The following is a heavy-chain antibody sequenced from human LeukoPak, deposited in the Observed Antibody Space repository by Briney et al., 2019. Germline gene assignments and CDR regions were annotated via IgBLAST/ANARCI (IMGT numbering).Heavy chain of an antibody. CDR1: GYTFTSYY. CDR3: ARAGGIVVVPAEAEFDP. J-gene: IGHJ5*02. CDR2: INPSGGST. Sequence: ASVKVSCKASGYTFTSYYMHWVRQAPGQGLEWMGIINPSGGSTSYAQKFQGRVTMTRDMSTSTVYMELSSLRSEDTAVYYCARAGGIVVVPAEAEFDPWGQGTLVTVYS. V-gene: IGHV1-46*01. D-gene: IGHD2-2*01.